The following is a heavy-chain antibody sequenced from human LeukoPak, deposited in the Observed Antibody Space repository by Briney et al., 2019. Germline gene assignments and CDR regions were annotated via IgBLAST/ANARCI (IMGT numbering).Heavy chain of an antibody. CDR3: ARDNPYGVQLMGGYYYGMDV. Sequence: GASVKVSCKASGGTFSSYAISWVRQAPGQGLEWMGGIIPIFGTANYAQKFQGRVTITADESTSTAYMELSSLRSEDTAVYYCARDNPYGVQLMGGYYYGMDVWGQGTTVTVSS. D-gene: IGHD5-18*01. J-gene: IGHJ6*02. CDR2: IIPIFGTA. CDR1: GGTFSSYA. V-gene: IGHV1-69*13.